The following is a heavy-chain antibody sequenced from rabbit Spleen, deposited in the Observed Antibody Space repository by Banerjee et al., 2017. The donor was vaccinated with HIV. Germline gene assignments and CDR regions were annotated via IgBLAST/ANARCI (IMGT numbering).Heavy chain of an antibody. Sequence: LEESGGGLVKPGGTLTLTCTVSGFSFSSNWICWVRQAPGKGLEWIACIDTSDGDTDYANWPKGRFTISKASSTTVTLQMTSLTAADTATYFCVRDLGYDDYSEKGYFNLWGPGTLVTVS. CDR3: VRDLGYDDYSEKGYFNL. D-gene: IGHD2-1*01. V-gene: IGHV1S45*01. J-gene: IGHJ4*01. CDR2: IDTSDGDT. CDR1: GFSFSSNW.